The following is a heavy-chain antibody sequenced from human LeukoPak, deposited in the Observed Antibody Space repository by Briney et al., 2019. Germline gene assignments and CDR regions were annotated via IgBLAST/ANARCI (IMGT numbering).Heavy chain of an antibody. J-gene: IGHJ6*04. CDR1: GGSISSGDYY. D-gene: IGHD3-9*01. CDR2: IYYSGST. CDR3: TRDLTLHYGMDV. V-gene: IGHV4-30-4*01. Sequence: PSETLSLTCTVSGGSISSGDYYWSWIRHPPGKGLEWIGYIYYSGSTYYNPSLKSRVTISVDTSKNQFSLKLSSVTAADTAVYYCTRDLTLHYGMDVWGKGTTVTVSS.